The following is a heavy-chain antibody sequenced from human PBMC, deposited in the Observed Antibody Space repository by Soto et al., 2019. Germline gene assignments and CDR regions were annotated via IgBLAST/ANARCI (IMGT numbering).Heavy chain of an antibody. CDR3: ARDLSRGYSYGSDN. D-gene: IGHD5-18*01. V-gene: IGHV3-33*01. CDR2: IWYDGSNK. J-gene: IGHJ4*02. CDR1: GFTFSSYG. Sequence: QVQLVESGGGVVQPGRSLRLSCAASGFTFSSYGMHWVRQAPGKGLEWVAVIWYDGSNKYYADSVKGRFTISRDNSKNTLYLQMNSLRAEDTAVYYCARDLSRGYSYGSDNWGQGTLVTVSS.